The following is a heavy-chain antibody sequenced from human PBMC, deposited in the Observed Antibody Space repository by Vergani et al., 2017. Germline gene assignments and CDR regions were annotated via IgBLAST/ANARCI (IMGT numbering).Heavy chain of an antibody. J-gene: IGHJ6*02. V-gene: IGHV1-46*01. CDR2: INPSGGST. CDR3: ARASYNYYYGMDV. CDR1: GYTFTSYY. D-gene: IGHD1-14*01. Sequence: QVQLVQSGAEVKKPGSSVKVSCKASGYTFTSYYMHWVRQAPGQGLEWMGIINPSGGSTSYAQKFQGRVTMTRDTSTSTVYMELSSLRSEDTAVYYCARASYNYYYGMDVWGQGTTVTVSS.